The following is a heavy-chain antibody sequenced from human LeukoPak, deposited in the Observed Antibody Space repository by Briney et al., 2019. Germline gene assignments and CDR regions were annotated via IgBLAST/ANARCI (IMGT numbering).Heavy chain of an antibody. CDR3: ASRNDYGDYFDY. J-gene: IGHJ4*02. D-gene: IGHD4-17*01. Sequence: PGGSLRLSCAASGFTFSSYGMHWVRQAPGKGLEWVAVISYDGSNKYYADSVKGRFTISRDNSKNTLYLQMNSLRAEDTAVYYCASRNDYGDYFDYWGQGTLVAVSS. V-gene: IGHV3-30*03. CDR2: ISYDGSNK. CDR1: GFTFSSYG.